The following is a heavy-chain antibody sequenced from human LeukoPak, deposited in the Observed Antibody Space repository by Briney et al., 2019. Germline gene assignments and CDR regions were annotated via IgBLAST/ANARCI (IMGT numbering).Heavy chain of an antibody. V-gene: IGHV3-23*01. D-gene: IGHD2-21*02. CDR2: ISGSGGST. Sequence: HPGGSLRLSCAASGFTFSSYAMSWVRQAPGKGLEWVSAISGSGGSTYYADSVKGRFTISRDNSKNTLYLQMNSLRAEDTAVYYCANIVVVTAILSVDYWGQGTLVTVSS. J-gene: IGHJ4*02. CDR3: ANIVVVTAILSVDY. CDR1: GFTFSSYA.